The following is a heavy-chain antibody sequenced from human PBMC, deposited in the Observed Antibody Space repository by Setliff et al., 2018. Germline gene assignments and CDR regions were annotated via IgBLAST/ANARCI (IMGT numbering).Heavy chain of an antibody. V-gene: IGHV3-23*01. CDR1: GYTPSSYA. Sequence: PGGSLRLSCAASGYTPSSYAMTWVRQAPGKGLEWVSIISASGDTTYYADSVKGRFTISRDNSKNTLYLQMNSLRAEDTAVYYCCSGSYLFVYWGQGTLVTVSS. D-gene: IGHD1-26*01. J-gene: IGHJ4*02. CDR3: CSGSYLFVY. CDR2: ISASGDTT.